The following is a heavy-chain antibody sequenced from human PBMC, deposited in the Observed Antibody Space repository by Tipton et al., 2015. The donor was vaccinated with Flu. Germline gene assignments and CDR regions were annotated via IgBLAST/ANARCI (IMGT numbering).Heavy chain of an antibody. V-gene: IGHV3-20*01. CDR1: GFEFDDYA. D-gene: IGHD3-10*01. CDR2: INWDGGSI. CDR3: ARGDGSGSFHSLVY. Sequence: QLVQSGGGLVQPGGSLRLSCVASGFEFDDYAMSWVRQAPGKGLEWVSGINWDGGSIGYADSVKGRFTISRYSPKNSLYLQMDSLRPEDTALYVCARGDGSGSFHSLVYWGQGTLVTVSS. J-gene: IGHJ4*02.